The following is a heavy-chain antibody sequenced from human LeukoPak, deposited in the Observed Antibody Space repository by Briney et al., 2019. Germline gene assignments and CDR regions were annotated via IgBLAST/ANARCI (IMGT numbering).Heavy chain of an antibody. V-gene: IGHV4-34*01. CDR2: INHSGST. CDR1: GGSFSGYY. Sequence: SETLSLTCAVYGGSFSGYYWSWIRQPPGKGLEWIGEINHSGSTNYNPSLKSRVTISVDTSKNQFSLKLSSVTAADTAVYYCARFGYSSSWPFDYWGQGTLATVSS. CDR3: ARFGYSSSWPFDY. J-gene: IGHJ4*02. D-gene: IGHD6-13*01.